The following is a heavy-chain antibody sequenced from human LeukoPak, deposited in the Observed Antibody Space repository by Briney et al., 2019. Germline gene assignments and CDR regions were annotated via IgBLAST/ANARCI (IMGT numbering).Heavy chain of an antibody. V-gene: IGHV3-21*01. CDR3: ARLITRRYYMDV. CDR1: GFTFSSYS. CDR2: ISSSSSYI. Sequence: GGSLRLSCAASGFTFSSYSMNWVRQAPGKGLEWVSSISSSSSYIYYADSVKGRFTISRDNAKNSLYLQMNRLRAEDTAVYYCARLITRRYYMDVWGKGTTVTVSS. D-gene: IGHD3-10*01. J-gene: IGHJ6*03.